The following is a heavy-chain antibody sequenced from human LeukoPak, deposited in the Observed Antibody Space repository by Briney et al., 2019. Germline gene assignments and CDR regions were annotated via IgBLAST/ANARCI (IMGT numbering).Heavy chain of an antibody. Sequence: GGSLRLSCAASTFTFSTYSMNWVRQAPGKGLEWVSSISSSSDYIYYADSVKGRFTISRDNAMNSLYLQMNSLRAEDTAVYYCARGISSGWRAFDIWGQGTMITVSS. CDR2: ISSSSDYI. CDR3: ARGISSGWRAFDI. CDR1: TFTFSTYS. V-gene: IGHV3-21*01. J-gene: IGHJ3*02. D-gene: IGHD6-19*01.